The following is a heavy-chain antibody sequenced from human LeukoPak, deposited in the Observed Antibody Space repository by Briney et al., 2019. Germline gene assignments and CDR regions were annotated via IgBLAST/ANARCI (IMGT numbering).Heavy chain of an antibody. CDR3: AGMIYCSSTSCQYNWFDP. CDR2: ISAYNGNT. D-gene: IGHD2-2*01. J-gene: IGHJ5*02. CDR1: GYTFTSYG. Sequence: ASVKVSCKASGYTFTSYGISWVRQAPGQGLEWMGWISAYNGNTNYAQKLQGRVTMTTDTSTSTAYMELRSLRSDDTAVYYCAGMIYCSSTSCQYNWFDPWSQGTLVTVSS. V-gene: IGHV1-18*01.